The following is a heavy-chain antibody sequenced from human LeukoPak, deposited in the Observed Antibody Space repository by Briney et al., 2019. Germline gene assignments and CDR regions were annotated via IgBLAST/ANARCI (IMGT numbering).Heavy chain of an antibody. V-gene: IGHV1-18*01. Sequence: ASVKVSCKASGYTFTSYGISWVRQAPGQGLEWMGWISPYSGYTNYAQKLQVRVIVTTDTSTSTSYMELKSLRSDDTAVYYCARDSTALDYWGQGTLVTVSS. CDR2: ISPYSGYT. D-gene: IGHD2-2*01. CDR1: GYTFTSYG. CDR3: ARDSTALDY. J-gene: IGHJ4*02.